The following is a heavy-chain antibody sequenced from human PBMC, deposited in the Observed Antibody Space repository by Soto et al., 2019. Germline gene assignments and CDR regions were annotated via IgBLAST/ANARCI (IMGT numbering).Heavy chain of an antibody. J-gene: IGHJ3*02. V-gene: IGHV4-59*01. D-gene: IGHD3-9*01. CDR3: ARGDILTGYNDAFDI. Sequence: NPSETLSLTCTVSGGSISSYYWSWIRQPPGKGLEWIGYIYYSGSTNYNPSLKSRVTISVDTSKNQFSLKLSSVTAAETAVYYCARGDILTGYNDAFDIWGQGTMVTVSS. CDR1: GGSISSYY. CDR2: IYYSGST.